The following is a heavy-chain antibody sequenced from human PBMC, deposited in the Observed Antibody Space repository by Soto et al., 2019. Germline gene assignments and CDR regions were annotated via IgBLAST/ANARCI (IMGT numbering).Heavy chain of an antibody. J-gene: IGHJ4*02. V-gene: IGHV6-1*01. CDR2: TYYRSKWYN. CDR1: GDSVSSNSAA. D-gene: IGHD6-19*01. Sequence: SQTLSLTCAISGDSVSSNSAAWNWIRQSPSRGLEWLGRTYYRSKWYNDYAVSVRSRITINPDTSKNHFSLQPNSVTPEDTAVYYCARLAPGGSGGGGDYWGQGTLVTVSS. CDR3: ARLAPGGSGGGGDY.